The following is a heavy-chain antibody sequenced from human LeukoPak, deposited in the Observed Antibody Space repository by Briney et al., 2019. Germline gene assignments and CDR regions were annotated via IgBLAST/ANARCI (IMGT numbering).Heavy chain of an antibody. CDR3: ARGRTRLGYCSSTSCPSNNWFDP. D-gene: IGHD2-2*01. J-gene: IGHJ5*02. CDR1: GGSISSSSYY. Sequence: SETLSLTCTVSGGSISSSSYYWGWIRQPPGKGLEWIGSIYYSGSTYYNPSLKSRVTISVDTSKNQFSLKLSSVTAADTAVYYCARGRTRLGYCSSTSCPSNNWFDPWGQGTLVTVSS. V-gene: IGHV4-39*07. CDR2: IYYSGST.